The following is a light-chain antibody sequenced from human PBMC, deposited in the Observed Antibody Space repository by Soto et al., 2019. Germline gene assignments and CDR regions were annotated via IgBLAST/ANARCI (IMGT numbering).Light chain of an antibody. V-gene: IGKV1-5*01. J-gene: IGKJ1*01. Sequence: DIPMTQSPSTLSASVGDRVTITCRASQTINTWLAWYQQKPGKAPKVLIYDASSLESGVPSRFSGSGSGTEFTLTISSLQPDDFATYYCQQYVSYSWTFGQGTKVEIK. CDR2: DAS. CDR1: QTINTW. CDR3: QQYVSYSWT.